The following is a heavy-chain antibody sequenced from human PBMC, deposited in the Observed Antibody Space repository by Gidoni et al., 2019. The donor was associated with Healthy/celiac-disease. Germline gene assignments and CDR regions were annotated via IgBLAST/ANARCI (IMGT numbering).Heavy chain of an antibody. Sequence: EVQLLESGGGLVQPGGSLRLSCAASGFTFSRYAMSWVRQAPGKGLEWVSAISGSGGSTYYADSVKGRLTISRDNSKNTLYLQMNSLRAEDTAVYYCAKPIRGTSRVDYFDYWGQGTLVTVSS. D-gene: IGHD3-16*01. V-gene: IGHV3-23*01. CDR1: GFTFSRYA. CDR3: AKPIRGTSRVDYFDY. CDR2: ISGSGGST. J-gene: IGHJ4*02.